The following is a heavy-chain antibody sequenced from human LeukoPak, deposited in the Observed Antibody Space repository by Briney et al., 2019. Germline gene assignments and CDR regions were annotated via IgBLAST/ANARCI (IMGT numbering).Heavy chain of an antibody. CDR3: AKLDYYGNY. D-gene: IGHD3-10*01. J-gene: IGHJ4*02. V-gene: IGHV3-23*01. CDR1: GFTFRSYV. CDR2: ISGSSVTT. Sequence: PGGSLRLSCAASGFTFRSYVMSWVRQAPGKGLEWVSTISGSSVTTYYADSVKGRFTISRDNSKNTLCLQMNSLRAEDTAVYYCAKLDYYGNYWGQGTLVTVSS.